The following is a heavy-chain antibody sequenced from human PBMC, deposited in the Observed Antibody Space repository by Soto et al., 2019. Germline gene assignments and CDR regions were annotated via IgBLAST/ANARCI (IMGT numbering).Heavy chain of an antibody. Sequence: EVHLVESGGALVQPVGSLRLSCAASGFSFSDHYMDWVRQAPGKGLEWLGRIKNKANSYTTEYAASVSGRFIILRDDSSNSLYLQMNSLKTEDTAVYFCTREMYYYDSTGFDYWGQGTLVTVSS. D-gene: IGHD3-22*01. CDR2: IKNKANSYTT. J-gene: IGHJ4*02. CDR3: TREMYYYDSTGFDY. V-gene: IGHV3-72*01. CDR1: GFSFSDHY.